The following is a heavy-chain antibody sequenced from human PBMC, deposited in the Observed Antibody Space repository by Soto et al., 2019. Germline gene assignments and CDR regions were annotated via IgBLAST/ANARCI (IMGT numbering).Heavy chain of an antibody. D-gene: IGHD6-13*01. CDR1: GGSVSSGRYY. J-gene: IGHJ4*02. V-gene: IGHV4-61*01. CDR3: ARVSSSWGLVNYFDY. Sequence: SETLSLTCTVSGGSVSSGRYYCSWIRQPPGKGLECIGYIYYSGSTNYNPSLKSRVTISVDTSKNQFSLKLSSVTAADTAVYYCARVSSSWGLVNYFDYWGQGTLVTVSS. CDR2: IYYSGST.